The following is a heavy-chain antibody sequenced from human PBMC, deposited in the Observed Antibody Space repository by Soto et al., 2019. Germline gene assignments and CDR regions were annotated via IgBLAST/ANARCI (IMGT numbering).Heavy chain of an antibody. V-gene: IGHV4-39*02. CDR2: IYYSGST. D-gene: IGHD2-8*02. Sequence: SETLPLTCTVSGGSISSSSYYWVWIRQPPGKGLEWIGSIYYSGSTYYNPSLKSRVTISVDTSKNQFSLKLSSVTAADTAVYYCARDKITGLFDYWGQGTLVTVAS. CDR1: GGSISSSSYY. J-gene: IGHJ4*02. CDR3: ARDKITGLFDY.